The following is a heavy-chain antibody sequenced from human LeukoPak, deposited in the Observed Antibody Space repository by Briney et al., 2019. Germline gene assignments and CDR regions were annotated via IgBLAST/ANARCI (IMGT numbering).Heavy chain of an antibody. V-gene: IGHV1-2*02. J-gene: IGHJ4*02. CDR2: INPNSGGT. CDR3: ARAGYCSSTSCYDFDY. CDR1: GYTFTGYY. Sequence: GASVKVPCKASGYTFTGYYMHWVRQAPGQGLEWMGWINPNSGGTNYAQKFQGRVTMTRDTSISTAYMELSRLRSDDTAVYYCARAGYCSSTSCYDFDYWGQGTLVTVSS. D-gene: IGHD2-2*01.